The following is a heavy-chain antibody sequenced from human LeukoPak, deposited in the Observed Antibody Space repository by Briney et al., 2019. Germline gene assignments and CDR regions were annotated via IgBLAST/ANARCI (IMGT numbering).Heavy chain of an antibody. J-gene: IGHJ4*02. CDR2: INPNSGST. V-gene: IGHV1-2*02. CDR3: ARDPQYVDNLGDY. CDR1: GYTFTDYH. D-gene: IGHD4-23*01. Sequence: ASVKVSCKASGYTFTDYHMHWVRQAPGQGLEYMGWINPNSGSTNYAQNFQGRVTMTRDTSIRTAYMELSRLTSNDTALYYCARDPQYVDNLGDYWGQGTLVTVSS.